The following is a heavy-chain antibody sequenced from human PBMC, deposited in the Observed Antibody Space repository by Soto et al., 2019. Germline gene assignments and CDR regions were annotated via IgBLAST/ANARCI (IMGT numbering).Heavy chain of an antibody. CDR1: GYSFTSYW. J-gene: IGHJ3*02. V-gene: IGHV5-10-1*01. CDR3: ARRYCSGGSCYSDMFDAFDI. Sequence: PGESLKISCKGSGYSFTSYWISWVRQMPGKGLEWMGRIDPSDSYTNYSPSFQGHVTISADKSISTAYLQWSSLKASDTAMYYCARRYCSGGSCYSDMFDAFDIWGQGTMVTVSS. CDR2: IDPSDSYT. D-gene: IGHD2-15*01.